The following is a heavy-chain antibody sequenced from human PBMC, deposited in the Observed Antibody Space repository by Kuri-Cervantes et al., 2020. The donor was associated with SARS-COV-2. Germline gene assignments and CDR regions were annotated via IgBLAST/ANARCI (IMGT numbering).Heavy chain of an antibody. CDR1: GYTFTGYY. D-gene: IGHD3-22*01. V-gene: IGHV1-2*04. Sequence: ASVKVSCKASGYTFTGYYMHWVRQAPGHGLEWMGWINPNSGGTNYAQKFQGWDTITRDTSISTVYMELSRLRSDDTAVYYCARSTSFRRLVVISQGGAFDIWGQGTMVTVSS. J-gene: IGHJ3*02. CDR3: ARSTSFRRLVVISQGGAFDI. CDR2: INPNSGGT.